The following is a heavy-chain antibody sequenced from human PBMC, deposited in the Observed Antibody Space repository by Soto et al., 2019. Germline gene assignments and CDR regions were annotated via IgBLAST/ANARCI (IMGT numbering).Heavy chain of an antibody. CDR2: ISPNNGAT. CDR1: GYTFSDYY. D-gene: IGHD2-15*01. J-gene: IGHJ3*01. Sequence: QVQLVQSGAEVKKPGASMKVSCKASGYTFSDYYMHWVRQAPGQGLECMGWISPNNGATNYAQKFQDRVTMTGDSSITTAYMELSRLRSDDTAVYYCARGGEFCSTGSCNSSLGDAFDVWVQGTTVTVSS. CDR3: ARGGEFCSTGSCNSSLGDAFDV. V-gene: IGHV1-2*02.